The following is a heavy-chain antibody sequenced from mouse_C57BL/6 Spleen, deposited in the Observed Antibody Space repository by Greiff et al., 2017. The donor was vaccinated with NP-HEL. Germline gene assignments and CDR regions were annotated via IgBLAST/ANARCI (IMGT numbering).Heavy chain of an antibody. CDR1: GYAFSSSW. Sequence: VQLQQSGPELVKPGASVKISCKASGYAFSSSWMNWVKQRPGKGLEWIGRIYPGDGDTNYNGKFKGKATLTADKSSSTAYMQLSSLTSEDSAVYFWARGLYDYDGGYFDYWGQGTTLTVSS. D-gene: IGHD2-4*01. CDR3: ARGLYDYDGGYFDY. V-gene: IGHV1-82*01. J-gene: IGHJ2*01. CDR2: IYPGDGDT.